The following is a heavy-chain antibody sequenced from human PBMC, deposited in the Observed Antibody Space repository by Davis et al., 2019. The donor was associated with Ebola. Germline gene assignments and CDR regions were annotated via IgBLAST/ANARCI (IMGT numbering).Heavy chain of an antibody. CDR3: ARACSTGINCFISGLDV. V-gene: IGHV3-13*01. D-gene: IGHD2-15*01. CDR1: GFTFSYYD. Sequence: GESLKISCAAAGFTFSYYDMHWVRQATGKGLEWVSVIGTVGDTHYSGSVKGRFTISRENAKNSLYLQLNSLRAEDTAVYYCARACSTGINCFISGLDVWGQGTTVTVSS. CDR2: IGTVGDT. J-gene: IGHJ6*02.